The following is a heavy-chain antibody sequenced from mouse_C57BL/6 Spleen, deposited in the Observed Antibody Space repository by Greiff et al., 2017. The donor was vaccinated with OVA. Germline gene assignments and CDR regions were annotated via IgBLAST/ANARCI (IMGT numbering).Heavy chain of an antibody. Sequence: QVQLQQSGAELVRPGSSVKLSCKASGYTFTSYWMHWVKQRPIQGLEWIGNIDPSDSETHYNQKFKDKATLTVDKSSSTAYMQLSSLTSEDSAVYYCSRFDYVVYYFDYWGQGTTLTVSS. CDR2: IDPSDSET. J-gene: IGHJ2*01. CDR3: SRFDYVVYYFDY. V-gene: IGHV1-52*01. D-gene: IGHD2-4*01. CDR1: GYTFTSYW.